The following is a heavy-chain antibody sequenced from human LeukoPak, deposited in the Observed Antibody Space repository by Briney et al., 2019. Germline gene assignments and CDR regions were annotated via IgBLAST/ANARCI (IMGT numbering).Heavy chain of an antibody. CDR1: GGSISSSSYY. CDR3: ARVGYGSGSYYENGLVDY. V-gene: IGHV4-39*07. Sequence: SETLSLTCTVSGGSISSSSYYWGWIRQPPGKGLEWIGEINHSGSTNYNPSLKSRVTISVDTSKNQFSLKLSSVTAADTAMYYCARVGYGSGSYYENGLVDYWGQGTLVTVSS. D-gene: IGHD3-10*01. J-gene: IGHJ4*02. CDR2: INHSGST.